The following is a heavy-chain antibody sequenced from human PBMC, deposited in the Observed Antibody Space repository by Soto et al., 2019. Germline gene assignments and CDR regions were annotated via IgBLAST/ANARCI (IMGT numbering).Heavy chain of an antibody. CDR1: GGSISSYH. V-gene: IGHV4-59*01. D-gene: IGHD5-12*01. CDR3: ARSLSGLDSGAY. J-gene: IGHJ4*02. CDR2: VHDSGTT. Sequence: QVQLQESGPGLVKPSETLSLTCSVSGGSISSYHWSWIRQPPGKGLEGIGYVHDSGTTNYNPSLKSRVTMSADTSKNQLSLKVTSVTAADTAVYYCARSLSGLDSGAYWGQGTLVTVSS.